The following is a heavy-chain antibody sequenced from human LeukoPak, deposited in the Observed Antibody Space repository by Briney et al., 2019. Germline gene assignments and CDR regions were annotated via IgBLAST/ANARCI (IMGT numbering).Heavy chain of an antibody. Sequence: ASETLSLTCTVSGYSISSGYYWGWIRQPPGKGLEWIGSIYHSGSTYYNPSLKSRVTISVDTSKNQFSLKLSSVTAADTAVYYCASDSSGYLYYFDYWGQGTLVTVSS. J-gene: IGHJ4*02. CDR1: GYSISSGYY. CDR2: IYHSGST. D-gene: IGHD3-22*01. CDR3: ASDSSGYLYYFDY. V-gene: IGHV4-38-2*02.